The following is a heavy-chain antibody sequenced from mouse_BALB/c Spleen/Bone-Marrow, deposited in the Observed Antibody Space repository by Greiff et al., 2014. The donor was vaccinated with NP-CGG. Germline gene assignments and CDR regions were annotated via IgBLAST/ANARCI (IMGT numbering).Heavy chain of an antibody. V-gene: IGHV5-12*02. CDR3: ARRLLYGNCEGAMDY. Sequence: EVKLVESGGGLAQPGGSLKLSCATSGFIFSDYYVYWVRQTPEKRLEWVAYISNGGGSTYYPDTVKGRFTISRDNAKNTLYLQMSRLKSEDTAMYYCARRLLYGNCEGAMDYWGQGTSVTVSS. J-gene: IGHJ4*01. D-gene: IGHD2-1*01. CDR1: GFIFSDYY. CDR2: ISNGGGST.